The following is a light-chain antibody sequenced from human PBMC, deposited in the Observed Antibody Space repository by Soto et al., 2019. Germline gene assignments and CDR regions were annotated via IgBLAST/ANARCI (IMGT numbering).Light chain of an antibody. V-gene: IGLV1-44*01. CDR3: AAWDDRLNGYV. J-gene: IGLJ1*01. CDR2: INN. CDR1: SSNIVSNT. Sequence: QSVRTQPPSASGTPGQRVTISCSGSSSNIVSNTVNLYQQLPRAAPKPLIYINNQRPSGVPARFSGSKSGTSASLAISGPQSEDEADFYCAAWDDRLNGYVFGTGTKVTVL.